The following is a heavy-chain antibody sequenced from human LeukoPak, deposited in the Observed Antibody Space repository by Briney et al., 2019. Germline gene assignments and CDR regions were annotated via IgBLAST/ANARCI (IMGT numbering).Heavy chain of an antibody. V-gene: IGHV1-2*02. CDR2: INPNSGGT. Sequence: ASVKVSCKASGYTFTGYYMHWVRQAHGQGLEWMGWINPNSGGTNYAQKFQGRVTMTRDTSISTAYMELSRLRSDDTAVYYCARDRYYYDSSGSVDYWGQGTLVTVSS. J-gene: IGHJ4*02. CDR3: ARDRYYYDSSGSVDY. D-gene: IGHD3-22*01. CDR1: GYTFTGYY.